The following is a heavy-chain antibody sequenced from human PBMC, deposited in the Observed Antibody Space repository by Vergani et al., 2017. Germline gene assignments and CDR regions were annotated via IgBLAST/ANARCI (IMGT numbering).Heavy chain of an antibody. CDR1: GGTFSSYA. CDR2: IIPILGIA. V-gene: IGHV1-69*04. Sequence: QVQLVQSGAEVKKPGSSVKVSCKASGGTFSSYAISWVRQAPGQGLEWMGRIIPILGIANYAQKFQGRVTITADKSTSTAYMELSSLRSEDTAVDYCARGTIVRGEDGLFFDYWGQGTLVTVSS. CDR3: ARGTIVRGEDGLFFDY. J-gene: IGHJ4*02. D-gene: IGHD3-10*01.